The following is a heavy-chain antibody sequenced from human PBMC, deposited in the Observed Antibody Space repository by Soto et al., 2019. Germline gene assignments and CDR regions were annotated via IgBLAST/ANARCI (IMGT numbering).Heavy chain of an antibody. CDR1: GFTFSSYA. Sequence: EVQLLESGGGLVQPGGSLRLSCADSGFTFSSYAMSWVRQAPGKGLEWVSLISGDGDHTYYADSVKGRFTISRDDSKNTLYLRMNSLRVEDTAVYYCAKDSLFSMGLDQWGQGTLVTVSS. CDR2: ISGDGDHT. V-gene: IGHV3-23*01. J-gene: IGHJ4*02. D-gene: IGHD3-3*01. CDR3: AKDSLFSMGLDQ.